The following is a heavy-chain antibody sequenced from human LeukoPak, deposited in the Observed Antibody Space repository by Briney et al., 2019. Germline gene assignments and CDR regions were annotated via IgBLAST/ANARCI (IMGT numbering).Heavy chain of an antibody. J-gene: IGHJ4*02. CDR3: ARDLGYSSSSDY. CDR1: GFAFSSYS. V-gene: IGHV3-21*01. Sequence: GGSLRLSCAASGFAFSSYSMNWVRQAPGKGLEWVSSISSSSSYIYYADSVRGRFTISRDNAKNSLYLQMNSLRAEDTAVYYCARDLGYSSSSDYWGQGTLVTVSS. CDR2: ISSSSSYI. D-gene: IGHD6-6*01.